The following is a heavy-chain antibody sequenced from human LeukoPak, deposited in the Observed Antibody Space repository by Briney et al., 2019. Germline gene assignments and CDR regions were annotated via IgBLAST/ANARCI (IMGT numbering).Heavy chain of an antibody. CDR1: GFTFSGSA. CDR3: TRADGGDYVDY. Sequence: GGSLRLSCAASGFTFSGSAMHWVRQASGKGLEWVGRIRSKANSYATAYAASVKGKFTISRDDSKNTAYLQMNSLKTEDTAVYYCTRADGGDYVDYWGQGTLVTVSS. CDR2: IRSKANSYAT. J-gene: IGHJ4*02. V-gene: IGHV3-73*01. D-gene: IGHD4-17*01.